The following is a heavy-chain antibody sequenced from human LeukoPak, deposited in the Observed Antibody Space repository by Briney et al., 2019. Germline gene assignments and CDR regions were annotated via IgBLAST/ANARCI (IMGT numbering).Heavy chain of an antibody. V-gene: IGHV3-23*01. CDR3: ARDLGGYCSGGSCSCFQH. CDR2: ISGSGGST. Sequence: GGSLRLSCAASGFTFSSYAMSWVRQAPGKGLEWVSSISGSGGSTYYADSVKGRFTISRDISKNTLYLQMNSLRADDTAVYYCARDLGGYCSGGSCSCFQHWGQGTLVTVSS. D-gene: IGHD2-15*01. CDR1: GFTFSSYA. J-gene: IGHJ1*01.